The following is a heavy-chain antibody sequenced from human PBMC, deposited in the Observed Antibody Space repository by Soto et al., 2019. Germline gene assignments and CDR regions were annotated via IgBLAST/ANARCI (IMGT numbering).Heavy chain of an antibody. Sequence: GGSLRLSCAVPGGIFHGYGMHWVRQAPGKGLEWVAIIRFDGSNEEYADSVKGRFTISRDNSKNTLYLQMNTLGAEDTAVYYCARDGIGGTVFRGYLDYWGRGTVVTSPQ. CDR2: IRFDGSNE. CDR3: ARDGIGGTVFRGYLDY. CDR1: GGIFHGYG. D-gene: IGHD1-7*01. J-gene: IGHJ4*02. V-gene: IGHV3-33*01.